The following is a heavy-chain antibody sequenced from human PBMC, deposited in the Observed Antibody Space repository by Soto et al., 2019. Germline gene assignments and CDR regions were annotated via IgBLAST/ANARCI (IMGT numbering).Heavy chain of an antibody. V-gene: IGHV4-30-2*01. CDR1: GGSISSGGYS. Sequence: SETLSLTCAVSGGSISSGGYSWSWIRQPPGKGLEWIGYIYHSGSTYYNPSLKSRVTISVDRSKNQFSLKLSSVTAADTAVYYCARLSHYPLLYLDYWGQGTLVTVSS. CDR3: ARLSHYPLLYLDY. J-gene: IGHJ4*02. CDR2: IYHSGST. D-gene: IGHD1-26*01.